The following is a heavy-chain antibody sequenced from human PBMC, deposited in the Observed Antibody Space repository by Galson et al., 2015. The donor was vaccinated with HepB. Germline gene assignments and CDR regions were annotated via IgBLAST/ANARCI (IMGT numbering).Heavy chain of an antibody. Sequence: SLRLSCAASGFTFSSYSMNWVRQAPGKGLEWVSSISSSSSYIYYADSVKGRFTISRDNAKNSLYLQMNSLRAEDTAVYYCAREPTHVPAAISYYYYGMDVWGQGTTVTVSS. CDR3: AREPTHVPAAISYYYYGMDV. D-gene: IGHD2-2*02. CDR1: GFTFSSYS. CDR2: ISSSSSYI. J-gene: IGHJ6*02. V-gene: IGHV3-21*01.